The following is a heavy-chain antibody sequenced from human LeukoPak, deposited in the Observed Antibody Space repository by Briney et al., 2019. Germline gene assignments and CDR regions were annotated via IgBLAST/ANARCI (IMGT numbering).Heavy chain of an antibody. CDR1: GGSISNYY. CDR3: ARVSPDWNFDY. D-gene: IGHD1-1*01. Sequence: SETLSLTCTVSGGSISNYYWSWIRQPPGKGLEWIGYIYYSGSTNYNPSLKSRVTISVDTSKNQFSLKLSSVTAADTAVYYCARVSPDWNFDYWGRGTLVTVSS. CDR2: IYYSGST. J-gene: IGHJ4*02. V-gene: IGHV4-59*01.